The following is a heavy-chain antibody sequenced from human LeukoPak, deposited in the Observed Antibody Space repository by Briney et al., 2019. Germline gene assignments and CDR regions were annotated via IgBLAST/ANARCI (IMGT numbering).Heavy chain of an antibody. Sequence: SETLSLTCAVYGGSFSGYYWSWIRQPPGKGLEWIGEINHSGSTNCNPSLKSRVTISVDTSKNQFSLKLSSVTAADTAVYYCARGPIGSYYYYGMDVWGQGTTVTVSS. CDR1: GGSFSGYY. V-gene: IGHV4-34*01. J-gene: IGHJ6*02. CDR2: INHSGST. D-gene: IGHD3-10*01. CDR3: ARGPIGSYYYYGMDV.